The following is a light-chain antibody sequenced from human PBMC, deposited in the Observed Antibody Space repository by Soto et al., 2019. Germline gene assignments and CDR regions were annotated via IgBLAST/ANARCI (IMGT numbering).Light chain of an antibody. Sequence: QAVVTQTPSASGTPGQRGSISCSGSSTNIGRNTVIWYQQVPGTTPKVLFYSNSQRPSGVPDRFSGSKSGTSASLAISGLKSDDEADYYCAAWDDSLNGVVFGGGTKLTVL. CDR2: SNS. CDR3: AAWDDSLNGVV. CDR1: STNIGRNT. V-gene: IGLV1-44*01. J-gene: IGLJ2*01.